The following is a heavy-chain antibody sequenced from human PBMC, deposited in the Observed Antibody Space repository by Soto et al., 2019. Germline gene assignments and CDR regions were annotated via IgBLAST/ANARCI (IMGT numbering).Heavy chain of an antibody. CDR3: TRAAHPQWEISHYDFDS. CDR2: IRGRAYSATT. V-gene: IGHV3-49*03. J-gene: IGHJ4*02. CDR1: GITIGGYA. D-gene: IGHD6-6*01. Sequence: PGGSLRLSCTASGITIGGYAMGWIRPAPGKGLEWVAFIRGRAYSATTEYAASGKGRFNISRDDSKSIAYLQMNSLKTEDTAVYYCTRAAHPQWEISHYDFDSWGPGTLVTVSS.